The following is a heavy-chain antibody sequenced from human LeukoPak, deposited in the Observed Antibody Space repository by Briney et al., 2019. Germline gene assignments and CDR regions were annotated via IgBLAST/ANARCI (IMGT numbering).Heavy chain of an antibody. Sequence: PSETLSLTCTVSGGSISSSSYYWSWIRQPPGKGLEWIGCIYYSGSTNYNPSLKSRVTISVDTSKNQFSLKLSSVTAADTAVYYCARTPRYSSSTGWFDPWGQGTLVTVSS. CDR1: GGSISSSSYY. V-gene: IGHV4-61*01. CDR3: ARTPRYSSSTGWFDP. CDR2: IYYSGST. D-gene: IGHD6-13*01. J-gene: IGHJ5*02.